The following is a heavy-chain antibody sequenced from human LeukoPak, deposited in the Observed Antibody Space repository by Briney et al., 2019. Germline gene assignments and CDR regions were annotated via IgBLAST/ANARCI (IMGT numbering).Heavy chain of an antibody. CDR3: ARALNAYCSSTSCAPSYYGMDV. CDR2: INTNTGNP. V-gene: IGHV7-4-1*02. D-gene: IGHD2-2*01. CDR1: GYTFTSYA. Sequence: ASVKVSCKASGYTFTSYAMNWVRQAPGQGLEWMGWINTNTGNPTYAQGFTGWFVFSLDTSVSTAYLQISSLKAEDTAVYYCARALNAYCSSTSCAPSYYGMDVWGQGTTVTVSS. J-gene: IGHJ6*02.